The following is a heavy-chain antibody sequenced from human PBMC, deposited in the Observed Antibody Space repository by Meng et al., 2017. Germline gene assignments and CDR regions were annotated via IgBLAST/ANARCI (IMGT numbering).Heavy chain of an antibody. J-gene: IGHJ3*02. D-gene: IGHD2-15*01. Sequence: SGPTLVKPTQTLTLTCTFSGFSLSTSGVGVGWIRQPPGKALEWLALIYWNDDKRYSASLKSRLTITKDTSKNQVVLTMTNMDPVDTATYYCAHTRDIRGGDAFDIWGQGTMVTVSS. CDR3: AHTRDIRGGDAFDI. CDR2: IYWNDDK. CDR1: GFSLSTSGVG. V-gene: IGHV2-5*01.